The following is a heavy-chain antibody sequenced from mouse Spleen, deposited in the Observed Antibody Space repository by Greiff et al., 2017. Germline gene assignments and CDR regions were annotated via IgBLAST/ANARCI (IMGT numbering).Heavy chain of an antibody. CDR1: GYTFTDYY. CDR3: ARHGYFFYFDY. Sequence: VQLQQSGAELVRPGASVKLSCTASGYTFTDYYINWVKQRPGQGLEWIARIYPGSGNTYYNEKFKGKATLTAEKSSSTAYMQLSSLTSEDSAVYFCARHGYFFYFDYWGQGTTLTVSS. J-gene: IGHJ2*01. CDR2: IYPGSGNT. D-gene: IGHD1-2*01. V-gene: IGHV1-76*01.